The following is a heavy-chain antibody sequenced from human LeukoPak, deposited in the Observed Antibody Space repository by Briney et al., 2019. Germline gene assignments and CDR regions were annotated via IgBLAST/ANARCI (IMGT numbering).Heavy chain of an antibody. CDR1: GFTFSSYA. V-gene: IGHV3-23*01. J-gene: IGHJ4*02. CDR3: AKDGMVGGMIVTTTFDY. D-gene: IGHD3-10*01. Sequence: AGGSLRLSCAAYGFTFSSYAMSWVRQAPGKGLEWVSAISGSGDRTYYADSVKGRFTISRDNSKNMLYLQMNSLREDDTVYYYCAKDGMVGGMIVTTTFDYWGQGTLVTVSS. CDR2: ISGSGDRT.